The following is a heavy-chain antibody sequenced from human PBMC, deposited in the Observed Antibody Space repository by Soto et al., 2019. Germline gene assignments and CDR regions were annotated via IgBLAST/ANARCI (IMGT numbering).Heavy chain of an antibody. Sequence: QLQLQESGPGLVKPSETLSLTCTVSGGSISISNYYWGWIRQPPGKGLEWIGSLYYSGSPYYNPSLKSRVTISVDTSKKQFSLKLSSVTAADTAVYYCATHIAVAAPFDYWGQGTLVTVSS. D-gene: IGHD6-19*01. CDR2: LYYSGSP. V-gene: IGHV4-39*01. CDR1: GGSISISNYY. CDR3: ATHIAVAAPFDY. J-gene: IGHJ4*01.